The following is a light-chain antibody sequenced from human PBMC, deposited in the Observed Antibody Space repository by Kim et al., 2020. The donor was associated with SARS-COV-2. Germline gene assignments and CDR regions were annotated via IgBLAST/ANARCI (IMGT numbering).Light chain of an antibody. V-gene: IGKV3-15*01. CDR1: QIVSSN. J-gene: IGKJ2*01. CDR2: GAS. CDR3: QQYNNWPYT. Sequence: EIVMTQSPATLSVSLGERATLSCRASQIVSSNLAWYQQKPGQAPRLLIYGASTRATGIPSRFSGSGSGTEFTLTISSLQSEDFAVYSCQQYNNWPYTFGQGTKLEIK.